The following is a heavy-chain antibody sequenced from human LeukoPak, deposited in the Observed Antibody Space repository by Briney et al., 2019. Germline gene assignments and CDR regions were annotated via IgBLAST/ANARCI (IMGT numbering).Heavy chain of an antibody. V-gene: IGHV4-59*01. D-gene: IGHD7-27*01. CDR1: GASISTYY. CDR2: IYFTGST. J-gene: IGHJ4*02. Sequence: SETLSLTCTVSGASISTYYWSWIRQPPGKGLEWLGYIYFTGSTNYNPSLESRISISVDTSTKQFSLKLTSVTAADTAMYASSTGAIPGPSWYFDYWGLGTLVTVSS. CDR3: STGAIPGPSWYFDY.